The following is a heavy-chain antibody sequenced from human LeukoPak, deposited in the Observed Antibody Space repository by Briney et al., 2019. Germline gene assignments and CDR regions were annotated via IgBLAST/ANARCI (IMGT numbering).Heavy chain of an antibody. J-gene: IGHJ4*02. CDR2: ISGSGGST. D-gene: IGHD5-18*01. Sequence: GGSLRLSCAAPGFTFSSYAMSWVRQAPGKGLEWVSAISGSGGSTYYADSVKGRFTISRDNSKNTLYLQMNSLRAEDTAVYYCARGPGYSYGPYYFDYWGQGTLVTVSS. V-gene: IGHV3-23*01. CDR3: ARGPGYSYGPYYFDY. CDR1: GFTFSSYA.